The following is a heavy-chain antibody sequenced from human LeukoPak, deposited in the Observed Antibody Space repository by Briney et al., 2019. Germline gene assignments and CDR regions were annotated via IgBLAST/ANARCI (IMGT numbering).Heavy chain of an antibody. CDR2: ISSSSSYI. Sequence: GGSLRLSCAASGFTFSSYSMNWVRQAPGKGLEWVSSISSSSSYIYYADSVKGRFTISRDNAKNSLYLQMNSLRAEDTAAYYCARDHHAAIGDYWGQGTLVTVSS. CDR3: ARDHHAAIGDY. D-gene: IGHD1-14*01. CDR1: GFTFSSYS. J-gene: IGHJ4*02. V-gene: IGHV3-21*01.